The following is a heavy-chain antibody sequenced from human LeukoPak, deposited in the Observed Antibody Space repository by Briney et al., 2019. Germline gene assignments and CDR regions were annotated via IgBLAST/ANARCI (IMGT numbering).Heavy chain of an antibody. CDR1: GFSFNTYW. CDR3: ASPNPYGSGSYHYYYYGMDV. V-gene: IGHV3-66*01. D-gene: IGHD3-10*01. CDR2: IYSGGST. Sequence: GGSLRLSCVASGFSFNTYWMSWVRQAPGKGLEWVSVIYSGGSTYYADSVKGRFTISRDDSKNTLYLQMNSLRAEDTAVYYCASPNPYGSGSYHYYYYGMDVWGQGTTVTVSS. J-gene: IGHJ6*02.